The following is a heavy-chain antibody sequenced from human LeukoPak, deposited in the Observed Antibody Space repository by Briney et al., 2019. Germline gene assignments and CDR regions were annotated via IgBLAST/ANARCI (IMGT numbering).Heavy chain of an antibody. D-gene: IGHD6-19*01. CDR2: ISGSGNYT. V-gene: IGHV3-23*01. CDR3: EQRPVAGTFDY. CDR1: GFTFSRYA. Sequence: GGSLRLSCAASGFTFSRYAMSWVRQAPGKGLEWVSAISGSGNYTYNADSVKGRFTISRDNSKSTLYLQMNSLRAEDTAVYYCEQRPVAGTFDYWGQGTLVTVSS. J-gene: IGHJ4*02.